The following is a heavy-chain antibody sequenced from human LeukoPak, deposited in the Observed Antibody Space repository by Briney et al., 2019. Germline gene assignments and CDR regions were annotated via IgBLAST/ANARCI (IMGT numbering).Heavy chain of an antibody. V-gene: IGHV4-59*01. Sequence: SETLSLTCTISGGSISNYYWSWTRQSPGKGLEWIGHIYYSGSIKYNPSLKSRVTISLDTSKNQFSLKLTSVIAADTAVYYCAREGPYSSSPGVLYFDIWGLGTMVTVSS. J-gene: IGHJ3*02. CDR2: IYYSGSI. CDR3: AREGPYSSSPGVLYFDI. CDR1: GGSISNYY. D-gene: IGHD3-3*01.